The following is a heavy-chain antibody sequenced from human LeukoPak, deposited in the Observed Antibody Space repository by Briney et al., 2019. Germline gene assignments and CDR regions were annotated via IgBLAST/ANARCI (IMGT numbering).Heavy chain of an antibody. CDR3: ARESDTMIADP. CDR1: GFTFSSYG. V-gene: IGHV3-33*01. D-gene: IGHD3-22*01. CDR2: IWYDGSNK. J-gene: IGHJ5*02. Sequence: PGRSLRLSCAASGFTFSSYGMHWVRQAPGKGLERVAVIWYDGSNKYYADSVKGRFTISRDNSKNTLYLQMNSLRAEDTAVYYCARESDTMIADPWGQGTLVTVSS.